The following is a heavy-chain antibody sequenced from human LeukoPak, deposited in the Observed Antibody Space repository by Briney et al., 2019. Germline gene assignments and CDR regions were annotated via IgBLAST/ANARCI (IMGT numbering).Heavy chain of an antibody. CDR3: ARHSPYYYDSSGYVTLEYFQH. Sequence: KPSETLSLTCTVSGGSISSGDYYWSWIRQPPGKGLEWIGYIYFSGSTYYNPSLKSRVTISVDTSKNQFSLKLSSVTAADTAVYYCARHSPYYYDSSGYVTLEYFQHWGQGTLVTVSS. CDR2: IYFSGST. J-gene: IGHJ1*01. CDR1: GGSISSGDYY. V-gene: IGHV4-30-4*01. D-gene: IGHD3-22*01.